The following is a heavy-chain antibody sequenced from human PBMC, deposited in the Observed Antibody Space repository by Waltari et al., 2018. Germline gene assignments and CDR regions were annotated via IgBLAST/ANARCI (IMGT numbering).Heavy chain of an antibody. CDR3: ARGRGGSGSQPLSWFDP. V-gene: IGHV4-59*01. CDR2: IYEFGTP. D-gene: IGHD3-10*01. J-gene: IGHJ5*02. CDR1: GDSIAGYF. Sequence: QVQLRESGPRLVTPSVTLSLSCSGLGDSIAGYFWACIRQPPRKVLHFMGYIYEFGTPRYNPSLASRVARAADTSKNHFSLRLTSMTAADTAVYYCARGRGGSGSQPLSWFDPWGPGTLVTVSS.